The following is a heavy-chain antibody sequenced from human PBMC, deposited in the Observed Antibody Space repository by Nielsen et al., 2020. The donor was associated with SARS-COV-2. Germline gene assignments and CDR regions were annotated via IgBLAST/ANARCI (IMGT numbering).Heavy chain of an antibody. J-gene: IGHJ4*02. D-gene: IGHD2-8*01. CDR2: INTNTGNP. V-gene: IGHV7-4-1*02. Sequence: ASVKVSCKASGYILTTHAMNWVRQAPGQGLEWMGWINTNTGNPTYAQGFTGRFVFSLDTSVSTAYLQISSLKAEDTAVYYCARGPRMVDYWGQGTLVTVSS. CDR3: ARGPRMVDY. CDR1: GYILTTHA.